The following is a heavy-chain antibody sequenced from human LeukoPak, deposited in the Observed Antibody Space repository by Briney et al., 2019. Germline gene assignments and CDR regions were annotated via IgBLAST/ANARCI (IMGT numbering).Heavy chain of an antibody. Sequence: PGGSLRLSCTASGFIFNNFGLMWVRQAPGKGLEWVSAISNDGGGTTYADFVKGRFTNSRDNSKNTLFLQMNSLRAEDTALYYCAKGSSGYFADLWGQGTLVTVSS. V-gene: IGHV3-23*01. CDR3: AKGSSGYFADL. D-gene: IGHD3-22*01. J-gene: IGHJ5*02. CDR1: GFIFNNFG. CDR2: ISNDGGGT.